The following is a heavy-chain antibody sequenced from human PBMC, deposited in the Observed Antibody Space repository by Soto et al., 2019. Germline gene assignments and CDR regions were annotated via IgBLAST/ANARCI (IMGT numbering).Heavy chain of an antibody. J-gene: IGHJ5*01. V-gene: IGHV3-74*01. CDR1: GFSFSSYW. D-gene: IGHD1-26*01. CDR2: INSDGSTK. CDR3: ASELTGSYNCFGP. Sequence: EVQLVESGGGLVQPGGSLRLSCAASGFSFSSYWMHWVRQVPGKGLVWVSRINSDGSTKTYADSVKGRFTISRDNSKNTLYQQMNSQMIEETAVDYGASELTGSYNCFGPWGQGTMVTVSS.